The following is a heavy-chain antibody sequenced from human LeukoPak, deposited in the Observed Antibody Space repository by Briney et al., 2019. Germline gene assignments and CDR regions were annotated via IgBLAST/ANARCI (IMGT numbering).Heavy chain of an antibody. CDR3: ARLSGIKVRRYCSGGSCYPGRDSGFDP. J-gene: IGHJ5*02. V-gene: IGHV4-34*01. CDR1: GGSFSGYY. CDR2: INHSGST. D-gene: IGHD2-15*01. Sequence: PSETLSLTCAVYGGSFSGYYWSWIRQPPGKGLEWIGEINHSGSTNYNPSLKSRVTISVDTSKNQFSLKLSSVTAADTAVYYCARLSGIKVRRYCSGGSCYPGRDSGFDPWGQGTLVTVSS.